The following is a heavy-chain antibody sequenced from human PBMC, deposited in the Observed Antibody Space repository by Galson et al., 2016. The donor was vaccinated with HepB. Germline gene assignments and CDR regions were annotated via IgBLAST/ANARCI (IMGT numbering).Heavy chain of an antibody. Sequence: SLRLSCAASGFTFEDYAMHWVRQVPGNGLEWVAGLSWNSGTIAYADSVQGRFTISRDNAKNSLFLQLHSLSPEDTALYYCVKEKSMAKIVWNFFDHWGRGTLVTVSS. D-gene: IGHD5-24*01. V-gene: IGHV3-9*01. CDR1: GFTFEDYA. CDR2: LSWNSGTI. J-gene: IGHJ4*02. CDR3: VKEKSMAKIVWNFFDH.